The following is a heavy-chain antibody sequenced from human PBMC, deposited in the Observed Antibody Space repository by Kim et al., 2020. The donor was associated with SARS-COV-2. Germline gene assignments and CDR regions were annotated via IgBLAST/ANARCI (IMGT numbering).Heavy chain of an antibody. D-gene: IGHD1-26*01. CDR2: IYYSGST. V-gene: IGHV4-30-4*01. Sequence: SETLSLTCTVSGGSISSGDYYWSWIRQPPGKGLEWIGYIYYSGSTYYNPSLKSRVTISVDTSKNQFSLKLSSVTAADTAVYYCARGRLVGATPADYWGQGTLVTVSS. CDR1: GGSISSGDYY. CDR3: ARGRLVGATPADY. J-gene: IGHJ4*02.